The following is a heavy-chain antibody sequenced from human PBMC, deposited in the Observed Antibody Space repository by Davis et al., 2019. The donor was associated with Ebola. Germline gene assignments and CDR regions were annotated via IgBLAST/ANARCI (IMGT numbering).Heavy chain of an antibody. Sequence: GESLKISCAASGFTFSSYAMSWVRQAPGKGLELVSAISGSGGSTYYADSVKGRFTISRDNSKNTLYLQMNSLRAEDTAVYYCAEERWGFALDYWGQGTLVTVSS. D-gene: IGHD7-27*01. CDR1: GFTFSSYA. J-gene: IGHJ4*02. CDR2: ISGSGGST. V-gene: IGHV3-23*01. CDR3: AEERWGFALDY.